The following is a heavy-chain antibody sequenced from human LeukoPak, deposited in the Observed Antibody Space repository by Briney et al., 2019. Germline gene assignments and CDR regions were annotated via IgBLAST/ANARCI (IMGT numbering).Heavy chain of an antibody. Sequence: GSSVKVSCRAPGGTFTSYGLGWVRQAPGEGLEWMGNIIPLFGTTNCAQKFQGRVTFTTDETAGTVFMELSNLNSDDTAIYYCAREGNVGSDSWGQGTLVTVSS. CDR1: GGTFTSYG. CDR2: IIPLFGTT. V-gene: IGHV1-69*05. CDR3: AREGNVGSDS. D-gene: IGHD1-1*01. J-gene: IGHJ5*01.